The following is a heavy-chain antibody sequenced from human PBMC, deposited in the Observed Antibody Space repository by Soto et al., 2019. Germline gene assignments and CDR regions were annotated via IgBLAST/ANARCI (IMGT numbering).Heavy chain of an antibody. D-gene: IGHD2-21*02. V-gene: IGHV4-31*03. Sequence: QVQLQESGPGLVKPSQTLSLTCTVSGGSISSGGYYWSWIRQHPGKGLEWIGYIYYSGSTYYNPSLKSRVTISVDTSKNQFSLKLSSVTATDTAVYYCAREESDHRDAFDIWGQGTMVTVSS. CDR3: AREESDHRDAFDI. J-gene: IGHJ3*02. CDR2: IYYSGST. CDR1: GGSISSGGYY.